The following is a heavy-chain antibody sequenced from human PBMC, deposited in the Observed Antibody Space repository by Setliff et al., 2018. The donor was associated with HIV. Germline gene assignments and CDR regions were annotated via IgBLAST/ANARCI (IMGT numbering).Heavy chain of an antibody. D-gene: IGHD6-6*01. V-gene: IGHV1-2*02. CDR1: GYTFTDYY. J-gene: IGHJ6*03. Sequence: ASVKVSCKASGYTFTDYYMHWMRQAPGRGLEWMGWIYPKSGDTNYEQKFQGRVTLTRDTSISTAYMEVSNLRSADTAVYYCSKVSEHRTSSGSFYYYMDVWGEGTTVTVSS. CDR2: IYPKSGDT. CDR3: SKVSEHRTSSGSFYYYMDV.